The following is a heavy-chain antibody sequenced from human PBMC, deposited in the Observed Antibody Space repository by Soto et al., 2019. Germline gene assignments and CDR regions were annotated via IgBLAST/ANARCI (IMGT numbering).Heavy chain of an antibody. CDR3: AREGRSNYYYYGMDV. J-gene: IGHJ6*02. V-gene: IGHV1-69*13. CDR2: IIPIFGTA. CDR1: GGTFSSYA. Sequence: SVKVSCKASGGTFSSYAISWVRQAPGQGLEWMGGIIPIFGTANYAQKFQGRVTITADESTSTAYMELSSLRSEDTAVYYCAREGRSNYYYYGMDVWGQGTTVTVSS.